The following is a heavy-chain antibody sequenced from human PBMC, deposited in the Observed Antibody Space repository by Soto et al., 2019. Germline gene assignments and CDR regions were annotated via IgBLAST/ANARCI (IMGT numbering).Heavy chain of an antibody. D-gene: IGHD2-15*01. V-gene: IGHV3-23*01. CDR2: ILPDETG. J-gene: IGHJ4*02. CDR3: AKDRLPTSGQRFYFDS. Sequence: DVNLLQSGGGSAQPGGSLRLSCATSGFAFSTYAMTWVRQVPRRGLEWVSTILPDETGFYTVSVKGRFTISRDNFRGILYLQMNDLWVEDAAIYFCAKDRLPTSGQRFYFDSWGQGSLVTVSS. CDR1: GFAFSTYA.